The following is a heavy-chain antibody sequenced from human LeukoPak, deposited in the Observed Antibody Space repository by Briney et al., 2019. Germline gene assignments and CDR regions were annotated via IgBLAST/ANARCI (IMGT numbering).Heavy chain of an antibody. V-gene: IGHV3-11*01. CDR3: ARDRIAAGGTVHQH. J-gene: IGHJ4*02. CDR1: GFTFSDYY. CDR2: ISGGGTI. D-gene: IGHD6-13*01. Sequence: GGSLRLSCAASGFTFSDYYMSWIRQAPGKGLEWVSSISGGGTISYADSVKGRFTISRDNAKNSLYLQMNSLRAEGTAVYYCARDRIAAGGTVHQHWGQGTLVTVSS.